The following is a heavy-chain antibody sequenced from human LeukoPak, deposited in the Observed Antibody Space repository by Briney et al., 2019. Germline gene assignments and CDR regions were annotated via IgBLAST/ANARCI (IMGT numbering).Heavy chain of an antibody. D-gene: IGHD3-16*01. CDR1: GFTVSSNY. J-gene: IGHJ4*02. CDR3: ARESPGGGMSSGY. CDR2: IYSGGST. Sequence: GGSLRLSCAASGFTVSSNYMSWVRQAPGKGLEWVSVIYSGGSTYYADSVKGRFTISRDNSKNTLYLQMSSLGAEDTAVYYCARESPGGGMSSGYWGQGTLVTVSS. V-gene: IGHV3-53*01.